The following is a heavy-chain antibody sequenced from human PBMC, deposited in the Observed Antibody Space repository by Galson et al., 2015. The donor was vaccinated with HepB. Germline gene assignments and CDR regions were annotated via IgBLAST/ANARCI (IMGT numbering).Heavy chain of an antibody. V-gene: IGHV6-1*01. Sequence: AISGDSVSSNSASWTWIRQSPSRGLEWLGRTYYRSKWYNDYAVSVKSRISINGDTSQNQFSLQLNSVTPEDTAVYYCAKESGDITMIVVVSPLDYWGQGTLVTVSS. CDR1: GDSVSSNSAS. CDR3: AKESGDITMIVVVSPLDY. J-gene: IGHJ4*02. CDR2: TYYRSKWYN. D-gene: IGHD3-22*01.